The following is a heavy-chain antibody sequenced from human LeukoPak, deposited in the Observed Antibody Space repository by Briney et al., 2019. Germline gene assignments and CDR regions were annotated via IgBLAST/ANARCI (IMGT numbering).Heavy chain of an antibody. CDR3: TTALDGYNSRFDY. CDR1: GFTFSSYA. J-gene: IGHJ4*02. V-gene: IGHV3-23*01. CDR2: ISGSGGST. Sequence: GGSLRLSCAASGFTFSSYAMSWVRQAPGKGLEWVSAISGSGGSTYYADSVKGRFTISRDNSKNTLYLQMNSLRAEDTAVYYCTTALDGYNSRFDYWGQGTLVTVSS. D-gene: IGHD5-24*01.